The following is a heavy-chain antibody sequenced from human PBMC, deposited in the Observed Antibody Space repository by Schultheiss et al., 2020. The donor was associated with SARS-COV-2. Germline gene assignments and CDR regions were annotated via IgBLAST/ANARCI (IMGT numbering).Heavy chain of an antibody. Sequence: ASVKVSCKASGYTFTGYYMHWVRQAPGQGLEWMGWINPNSGGTNYAQKFQGRVTITRNTSISTAYMELSSLRSEDTAVYYCAREYCGGDCYSAYYYYGMDVWGQGTTVTVSS. CDR2: INPNSGGT. CDR3: AREYCGGDCYSAYYYYGMDV. V-gene: IGHV1-2*02. J-gene: IGHJ6*02. CDR1: GYTFTGYY. D-gene: IGHD2-21*02.